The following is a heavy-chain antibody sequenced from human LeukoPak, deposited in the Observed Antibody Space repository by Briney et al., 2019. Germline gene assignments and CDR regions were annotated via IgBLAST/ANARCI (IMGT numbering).Heavy chain of an antibody. V-gene: IGHV1-69*02. Sequence: ASVRACGYAARGTVCTYTTSWVRQSAGHRLEGMGRMLPILGIANYAQKCQGRVTITADKSTSTAYMELSSLRSEDTAVYYCASGVGYYDSSGYYYSPIECWGQGTLVTVSS. CDR3: ASGVGYYDSSGYYYSPIEC. CDR2: MLPILGIA. D-gene: IGHD3-22*01. CDR1: RGTVCTYT. J-gene: IGHJ4*02.